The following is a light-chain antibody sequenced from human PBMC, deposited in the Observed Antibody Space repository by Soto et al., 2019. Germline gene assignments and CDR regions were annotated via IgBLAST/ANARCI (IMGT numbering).Light chain of an antibody. Sequence: EVVLTQSPATLSLSPGDRATLSCRASQSVSSNLAWYQQKPGQAPRLLIYGASTRATGIPARFSGSGSGTEFTLTISSLQSEDSAVYYCQQYNSWLWTFGQGTKVDIK. V-gene: IGKV3-15*01. J-gene: IGKJ1*01. CDR1: QSVSSN. CDR3: QQYNSWLWT. CDR2: GAS.